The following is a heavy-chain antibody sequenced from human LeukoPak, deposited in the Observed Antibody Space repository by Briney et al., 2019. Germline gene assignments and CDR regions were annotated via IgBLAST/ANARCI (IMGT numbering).Heavy chain of an antibody. J-gene: IGHJ5*02. CDR3: ARDAYYYDSSGYYSGWFDP. V-gene: IGHV1-46*01. CDR1: GYTFTSYY. D-gene: IGHD3-22*01. CDR2: INPSGGST. Sequence: GASVKVSCKASGYTFTSYYMHWVRRAPGQGLEWMGIINPSGGSTSYAQKFQGRVTMTRDTSTSTVYMELSSLRSEDTAVYYCARDAYYYDSSGYYSGWFDPWGQGTLVTVSS.